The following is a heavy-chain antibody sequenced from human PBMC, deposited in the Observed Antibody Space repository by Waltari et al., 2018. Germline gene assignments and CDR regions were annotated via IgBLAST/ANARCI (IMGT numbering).Heavy chain of an antibody. CDR1: GFTFSSYS. Sequence: EVQLVESGGGLVKPGGSLRLSCAASGFTFSSYSMNWVRQAPGKGLEWVSSISSSSSYIYYADSVKGRFTISRDNAKNSLYLQMNSLRAEDTAVYYCARDAPPPAVVITYFDYWGQGTLVTVSS. D-gene: IGHD3-22*01. J-gene: IGHJ4*02. CDR2: ISSSSSYI. V-gene: IGHV3-21*01. CDR3: ARDAPPPAVVITYFDY.